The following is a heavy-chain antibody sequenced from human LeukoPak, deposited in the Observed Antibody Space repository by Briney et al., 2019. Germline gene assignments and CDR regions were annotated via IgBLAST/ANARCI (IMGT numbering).Heavy chain of an antibody. J-gene: IGHJ5*02. Sequence: ETLSLTCTVSGGSISSYYWSWIRQPPGKGLEWIGYIYYSGSTNYNPSLKSRVTISVDTPKNQFSLKLSSVTAADTAVYYCARDFDSGWSYTFDPWGQGTLVTVSS. D-gene: IGHD6-19*01. CDR3: ARDFDSGWSYTFDP. V-gene: IGHV4-59*01. CDR2: IYYSGST. CDR1: GGSISSYY.